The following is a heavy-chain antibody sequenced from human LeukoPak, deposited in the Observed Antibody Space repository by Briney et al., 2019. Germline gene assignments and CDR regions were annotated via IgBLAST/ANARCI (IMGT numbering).Heavy chain of an antibody. V-gene: IGHV3-49*03. D-gene: IGHD2-21*02. CDR3: TRGDLAYCGGDCYSGDY. Sequence: GGSLRLSCTASGFTFGDYAMSWFRQAPGKGLEWVGFIGGKAYGGTTEYAASVKGRFTISRDDSKSIAYLQMNSLKTEDTAVYYCTRGDLAYCGGDCYSGDYWGQGTLVTVSS. CDR2: IGGKAYGGTT. CDR1: GFTFGDYA. J-gene: IGHJ4*02.